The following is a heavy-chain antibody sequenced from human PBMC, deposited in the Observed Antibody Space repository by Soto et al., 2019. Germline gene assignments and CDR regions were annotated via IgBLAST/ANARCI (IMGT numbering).Heavy chain of an antibody. D-gene: IGHD4-4*01. Sequence: SETLSLTCIVSGDSVTSGSYYWTWLRQPPGKGLEWIGYIYYSGSTYYNPSLKSRVTISVDTSKNQFSLKLSSVTAADTAVYYCAREQLAVTTHGGRFDYWGQGTLVTVSS. V-gene: IGHV4-30-4*08. CDR2: IYYSGST. CDR3: AREQLAVTTHGGRFDY. J-gene: IGHJ4*02. CDR1: GDSVTSGSYY.